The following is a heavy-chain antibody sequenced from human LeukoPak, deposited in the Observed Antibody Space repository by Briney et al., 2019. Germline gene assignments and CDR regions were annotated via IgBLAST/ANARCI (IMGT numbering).Heavy chain of an antibody. V-gene: IGHV4-61*01. CDR3: ARESSYSGSYDY. CDR1: GGSVSSGSYY. Sequence: PSETLSLTCTVSGGSVSSGSYYWRWIRQPPGTGLEWIGYIYYSGSTNYNPSLKSRVTISVDTSKNQFSLKLSSVTAADTAVYYCARESSYSGSYDYWGQGTLVTVSS. CDR2: IYYSGST. J-gene: IGHJ4*02. D-gene: IGHD1-26*01.